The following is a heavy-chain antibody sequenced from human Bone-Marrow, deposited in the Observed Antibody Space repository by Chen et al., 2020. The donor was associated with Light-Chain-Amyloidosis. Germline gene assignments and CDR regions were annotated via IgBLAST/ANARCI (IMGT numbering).Heavy chain of an antibody. D-gene: IGHD5-12*01. CDR2: IYPDDSDA. Sequence: EVHRGQSGPEGKNPGGSLRFSCKALGSPFPNYWSGWVGRMPGKGLEWLGVIYPDDSDARYSPSFEGQVTISADKSITTAYLQWRSLKASDTAMYYCARRRDGYNFDYWGQGTLVTVSS. J-gene: IGHJ4*02. V-gene: IGHV5-51*01. CDR1: GSPFPNYW. CDR3: ARRRDGYNFDY.